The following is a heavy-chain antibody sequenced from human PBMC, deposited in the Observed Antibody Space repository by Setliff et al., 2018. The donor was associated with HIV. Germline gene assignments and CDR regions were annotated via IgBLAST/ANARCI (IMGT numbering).Heavy chain of an antibody. J-gene: IGHJ4*02. CDR3: TTEVFRQWLVGDY. Sequence: GGSLRLSCAASGFTFSSYAMSWVRQAPGKGLEWVSAISGSGGSTYYADSVRGRFTISRDNYKNTLYLQMKSLKTEDTAVYYCTTEVFRQWLVGDYWGQGTLVTVSS. CDR1: GFTFSSYA. V-gene: IGHV3-23*01. CDR2: ISGSGGST. D-gene: IGHD6-19*01.